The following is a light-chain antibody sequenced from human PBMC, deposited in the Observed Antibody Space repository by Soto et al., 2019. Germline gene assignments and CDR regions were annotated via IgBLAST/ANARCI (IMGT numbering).Light chain of an antibody. V-gene: IGKV1-39*01. CDR2: AAS. Sequence: DIPMTQSPSSLSASVGDRVTITCRASHSISSYLNWYQQKPGKAPKLLIFAASSLQSGVPSRFSGSGSGTYFTLTISSLQPEDFATYYCQQSYSTPYTFGQGTKLEIK. CDR3: QQSYSTPYT. J-gene: IGKJ2*01. CDR1: HSISSY.